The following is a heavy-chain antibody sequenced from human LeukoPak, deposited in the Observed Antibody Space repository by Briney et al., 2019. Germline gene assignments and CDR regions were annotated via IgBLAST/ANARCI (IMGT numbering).Heavy chain of an antibody. CDR1: GFTFSSYG. CDR2: ISYDGSNK. D-gene: IGHD3-22*01. V-gene: IGHV3-30*18. Sequence: GRSLRLSCAASGFTFSSYGMHWVRQAPGKGLEWVAVISYDGSNKYYADSVKGRFTISRDNSKNTLYLQMNSLRAEDTAVYHCAKDLETYYHDSSGPSYWGQGTLVTVSS. J-gene: IGHJ4*02. CDR3: AKDLETYYHDSSGPSY.